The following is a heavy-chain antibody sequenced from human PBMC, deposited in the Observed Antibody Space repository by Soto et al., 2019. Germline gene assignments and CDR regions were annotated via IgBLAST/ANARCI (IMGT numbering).Heavy chain of an antibody. CDR2: IYYSGST. D-gene: IGHD6-25*01. CDR3: ARESGGYDSSTRYGLDV. J-gene: IGHJ6*02. V-gene: IGHV4-31*03. CDR1: DSSISSVGHY. Sequence: PSDTLSLCCTVSDSSISSVGHYLTWLRQQPGKGLEWIGYIYYSGSTDCNPSLKSRVTISVDRSKNQFSLNLSSVTAADTAIYYCARESGGYDSSTRYGLDVWGQGTTVTVSS.